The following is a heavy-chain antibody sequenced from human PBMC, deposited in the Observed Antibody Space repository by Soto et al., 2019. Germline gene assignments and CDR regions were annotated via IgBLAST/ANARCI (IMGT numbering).Heavy chain of an antibody. Sequence: PSETLSLTCTVSGGSISSYYWSWIRQPPGKGLEWIGYIYYSGSTNYNPSLKSRVTISVDTSKNQFSLKLSSVTAADTAVYYCARTYYDFWSGYWRWFDPWGQGTRVTVSS. CDR1: GGSISSYY. D-gene: IGHD3-3*01. V-gene: IGHV4-59*01. CDR3: ARTYYDFWSGYWRWFDP. J-gene: IGHJ5*02. CDR2: IYYSGST.